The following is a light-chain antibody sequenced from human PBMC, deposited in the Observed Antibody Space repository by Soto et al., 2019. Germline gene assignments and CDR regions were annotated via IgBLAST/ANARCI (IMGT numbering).Light chain of an antibody. CDR2: DVD. CDR1: SSDIGAYNS. Sequence: QSALTQPASVSGSPGQSITISCTGSSSDIGAYNSVSWYQQHPGKAPKLLIYDVDDRPSGASHRFSGSKSGNTASLVISGLQADDEADYYCSSYTGSGTEVFGGGTQLTVL. CDR3: SSYTGSGTEV. J-gene: IGLJ3*02. V-gene: IGLV2-14*03.